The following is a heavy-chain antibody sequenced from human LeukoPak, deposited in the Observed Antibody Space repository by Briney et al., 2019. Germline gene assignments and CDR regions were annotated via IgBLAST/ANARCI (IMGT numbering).Heavy chain of an antibody. D-gene: IGHD3-10*01. CDR3: ARDGDYYGSGSYHWFDP. CDR2: IYTSGST. Sequence: PSETLSLTCTVSGGSISSYYWSWIRQPAGKGLEWIGRIYTSGSTNYNPSLKSRVTMSVDTSKNQFSLKLSSVTAADTAVYYCARDGDYYGSGSYHWFDPWGQGTLVTVSS. V-gene: IGHV4-4*07. J-gene: IGHJ5*02. CDR1: GGSISSYY.